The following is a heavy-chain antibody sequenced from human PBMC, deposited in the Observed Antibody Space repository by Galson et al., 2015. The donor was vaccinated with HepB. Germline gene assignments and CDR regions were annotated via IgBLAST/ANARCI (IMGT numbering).Heavy chain of an antibody. D-gene: IGHD6-19*01. J-gene: IGHJ4*02. V-gene: IGHV3-11*01. CDR1: GFSFSDHY. Sequence: SLRLSCAASGFSFSDHYMSWIRQAPGRGFQWLAYISSSGATTDYAGSVKGRFTISRDNVETSLYLQLNSLRAEDTAVYYCARHHCTSSSCFYDYWGQGTLVTVSS. CDR2: ISSSGATT. CDR3: ARHHCTSSSCFYDY.